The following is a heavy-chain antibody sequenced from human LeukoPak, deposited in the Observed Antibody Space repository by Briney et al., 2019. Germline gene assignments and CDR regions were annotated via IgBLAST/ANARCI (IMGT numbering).Heavy chain of an antibody. Sequence: GGSLRLSCAASGFTVSRNYMSWVRQAPGKGLEWVSTISGSGGNTYSADSVKGRFTISRDNSKNTLYLQMNSLRAEDTAVYYCASHGCGGTSYSSFDYWGEGTLLTVSP. CDR3: ASHGCGGTSYSSFDY. J-gene: IGHJ4*02. CDR1: GFTVSRNY. V-gene: IGHV3-23*01. D-gene: IGHD2-15*01. CDR2: ISGSGGNT.